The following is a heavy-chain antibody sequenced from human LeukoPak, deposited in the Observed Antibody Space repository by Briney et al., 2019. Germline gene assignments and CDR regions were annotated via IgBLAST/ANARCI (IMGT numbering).Heavy chain of an antibody. Sequence: GGSLRFSCAASGLTFSSYAMSWVRQAPGKGLEWVSAISGSGGSTYYADSVKGRFTISRDNSKNTLYLQMNSLRAEDTAVYYCAPPPFWSGPPWGQGTLVTVSS. J-gene: IGHJ4*02. CDR3: APPPFWSGPP. D-gene: IGHD3-3*01. V-gene: IGHV3-23*01. CDR2: ISGSGGST. CDR1: GLTFSSYA.